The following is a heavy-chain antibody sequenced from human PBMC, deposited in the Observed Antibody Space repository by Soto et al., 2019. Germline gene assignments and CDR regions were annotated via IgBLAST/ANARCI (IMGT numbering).Heavy chain of an antibody. V-gene: IGHV4-31*03. Sequence: PSVPLSLTITLPGGSISRGGSYWSWIRQHPGKGLEWIGYIYYSGSTIYNPNLMSRGTISVGTSRKQFSLKLRSVTAADTAVDYCAGVFGIVGSLNWFDPWGQGTLVTVSS. CDR2: IYYSGST. J-gene: IGHJ5*02. CDR1: GGSISRGGSY. D-gene: IGHD1-26*01. CDR3: AGVFGIVGSLNWFDP.